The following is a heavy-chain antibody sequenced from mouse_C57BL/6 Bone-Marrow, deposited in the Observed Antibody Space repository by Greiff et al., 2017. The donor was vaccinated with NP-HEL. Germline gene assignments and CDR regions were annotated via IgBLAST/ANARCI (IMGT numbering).Heavy chain of an antibody. CDR2: ISNGGGST. Sequence: EVMLVESGGGLVQPGGSLKLSCAASGFTFSDYYMYWVRQTPEKRLEWVAYISNGGGSTYYPDTVKGRFSISRDNAKNTLYLQMSGLKSEDTATYYCARHMGLRAMDYWGQGTSVTVSS. V-gene: IGHV5-12*01. CDR3: ARHMGLRAMDY. J-gene: IGHJ4*01. D-gene: IGHD1-1*02. CDR1: GFTFSDYY.